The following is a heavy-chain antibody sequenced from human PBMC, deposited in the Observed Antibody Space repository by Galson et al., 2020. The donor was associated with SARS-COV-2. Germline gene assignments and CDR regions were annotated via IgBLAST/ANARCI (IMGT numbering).Heavy chain of an antibody. Sequence: ASVKVSCKASGYTFRTYGINWVRQAPGQGLEWLGWINTDTGNPTYAQGFTGQFVFSLDTSVSTAFLQISSLKAEDTAVYFCARGKAATSTGFDYWGQGTLITVSS. CDR2: INTDTGNP. J-gene: IGHJ4*02. CDR1: GYTFRTYG. D-gene: IGHD6-13*01. CDR3: ARGKAATSTGFDY. V-gene: IGHV7-4-1*02.